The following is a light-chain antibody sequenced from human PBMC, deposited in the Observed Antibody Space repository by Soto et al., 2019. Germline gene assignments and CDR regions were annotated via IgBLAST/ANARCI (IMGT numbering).Light chain of an antibody. CDR3: QQHSDWPLT. J-gene: IGKJ4*01. V-gene: IGKV3-11*01. CDR1: QSVSSS. Sequence: EIVLTQSTATLSLSPGERATLSCRASQSVSSSLAWYQQKPGQAPRLLIYDASNRATGIPARFSGRGSGTDFTLTISSLEPEDFAVYYCQQHSDWPLTFGGGTKVDVK. CDR2: DAS.